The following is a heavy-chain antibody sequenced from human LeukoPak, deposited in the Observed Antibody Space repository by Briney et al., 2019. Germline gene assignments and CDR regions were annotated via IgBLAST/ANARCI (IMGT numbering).Heavy chain of an antibody. D-gene: IGHD2-15*01. CDR1: GFTFSNYA. J-gene: IGHJ4*02. CDR3: AKDYGGSY. V-gene: IGHV3-23*01. CDR2: ISGSGDST. Sequence: GGSLRLFCAASGFTFSNYAMSWVRQAPGKGLEWVSGISGSGDSTYYGDSVKGWFTISRDNSKNTLYLQMNSLRAEDTAVYYCAKDYGGSYWGQGTLVTVSS.